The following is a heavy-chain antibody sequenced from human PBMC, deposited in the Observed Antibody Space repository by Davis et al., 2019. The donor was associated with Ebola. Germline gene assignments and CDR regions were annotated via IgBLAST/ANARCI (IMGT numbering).Heavy chain of an antibody. CDR1: GFTFSSYG. J-gene: IGHJ4*02. D-gene: IGHD3-16*01. CDR3: AKPYLYGVDY. V-gene: IGHV3-30*02. Sequence: GGSLRLSCAVSGFTFSSYGMHWVRQAPGKGLEWVAFIRYDANNKYHADSVKGRFTISRDNSKNTLYLQMNSLRPEDTALYYCAKPYLYGVDYWGQGTLVTVSS. CDR2: IRYDANNK.